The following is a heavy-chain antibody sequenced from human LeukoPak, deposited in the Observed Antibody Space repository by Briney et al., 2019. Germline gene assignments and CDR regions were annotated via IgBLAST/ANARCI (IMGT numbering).Heavy chain of an antibody. CDR3: AKVMNRLYNSGWYHFDF. Sequence: ASVKVSCKASGYTFTGYYIHWVRQAPGQGLEWMGWINPDSGGTNYAQKFQGRVTVTRDTSISTAYMELSRLTSDDTAVYYCAKVMNRLYNSGWYHFDFWGQGTLVTVSS. D-gene: IGHD6-19*01. J-gene: IGHJ4*02. V-gene: IGHV1-2*02. CDR2: INPDSGGT. CDR1: GYTFTGYY.